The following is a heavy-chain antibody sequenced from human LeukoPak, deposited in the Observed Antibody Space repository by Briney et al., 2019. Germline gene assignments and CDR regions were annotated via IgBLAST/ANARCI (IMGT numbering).Heavy chain of an antibody. D-gene: IGHD3-9*01. V-gene: IGHV3-30*02. Sequence: GGSLRLSCAASGFTFSSYEMNWVRQAPGKGLEWVAFIRYDGSNKYYADSVKGRFTISRDNSKNTLYLQMNSLRAEDTAVYYCAKDLMAVRYFDWYPGDYWGQGTLVTVSS. CDR2: IRYDGSNK. J-gene: IGHJ4*02. CDR3: AKDLMAVRYFDWYPGDY. CDR1: GFTFSSYE.